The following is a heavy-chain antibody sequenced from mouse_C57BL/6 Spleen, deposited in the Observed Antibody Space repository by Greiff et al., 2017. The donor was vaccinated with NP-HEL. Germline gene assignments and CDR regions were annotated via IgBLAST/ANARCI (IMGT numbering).Heavy chain of an antibody. V-gene: IGHV1-53*01. CDR1: GYTFTSYW. CDR3: ARSGYYGSPDWYFDV. Sequence: QVQLQQPGTELVKPGASVKLSCKASGYTFTSYWMHWVKQRPGQGLEWIGNINPSNGGTNYNEKFKSKATLTVDKSSSTAYMQLSSLTSEDSAVYYCARSGYYGSPDWYFDVWGTGTTVTVSS. J-gene: IGHJ1*03. CDR2: INPSNGGT. D-gene: IGHD1-1*01.